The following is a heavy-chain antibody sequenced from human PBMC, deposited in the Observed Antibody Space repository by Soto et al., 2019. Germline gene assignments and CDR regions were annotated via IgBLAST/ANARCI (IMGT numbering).Heavy chain of an antibody. CDR2: INAGNGNT. Sequence: GASVKVSCKASGYTFTSYAMHWVRQAPGQRLEWMGWINAGNGNTKYSQKFQGRVTITRDTCASTAYMELSSLRSEDTAVYYCARGSLTIFGVVNHYYGMDVWGQGTTVTVSS. D-gene: IGHD3-3*01. J-gene: IGHJ6*02. CDR3: ARGSLTIFGVVNHYYGMDV. V-gene: IGHV1-3*01. CDR1: GYTFTSYA.